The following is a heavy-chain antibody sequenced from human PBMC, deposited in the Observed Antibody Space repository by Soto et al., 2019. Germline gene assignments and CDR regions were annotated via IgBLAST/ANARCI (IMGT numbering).Heavy chain of an antibody. D-gene: IGHD2-15*01. Sequence: VQLQESGPGLAKPSETLSLTCTVSGGSMSSYYWSWIRQPPGKGLEWIGNVFYSGRTIYNPSLKSRVIISVDTSKNQFSLKLSSVTAADTAVYYCAKEFCDPNGCYGRWLDPWGQGTLVTVSS. CDR1: GGSMSSYY. J-gene: IGHJ5*02. CDR2: VFYSGRT. V-gene: IGHV4-59*01. CDR3: AKEFCDPNGCYGRWLDP.